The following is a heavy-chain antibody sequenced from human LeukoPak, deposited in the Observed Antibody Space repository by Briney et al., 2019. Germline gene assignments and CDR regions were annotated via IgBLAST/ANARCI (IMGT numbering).Heavy chain of an antibody. V-gene: IGHV4-31*03. CDR1: GGSINNVNYY. D-gene: IGHD1-1*01. CDR3: ARGGSTGTNLNWVDP. CDR2: IYYSGST. J-gene: IGHJ5*02. Sequence: SETLSLTCTVSGGSINNVNYYWNWIRQHPGKGLEWIGYIYYSGSTYYNPSLKSRVTISVDTSKSQFSLKLSSVTAADTAVYYCARGGSTGTNLNWVDPWGQGTLVTVSS.